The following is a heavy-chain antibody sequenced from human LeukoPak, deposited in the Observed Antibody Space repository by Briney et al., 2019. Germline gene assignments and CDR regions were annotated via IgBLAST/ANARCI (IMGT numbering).Heavy chain of an antibody. J-gene: IGHJ4*02. Sequence: GRSLRLSCAASGFTFSSYAMHWVRQAPGKGLEWVAVISYDGSNKYYADSVKGRFTISRDNSKNTLYLQMNSLRAEDTAVYYCARAWAIVVVVAAPDYWGQGTLVTVSS. CDR3: ARAWAIVVVVAAPDY. V-gene: IGHV3-30-3*01. CDR2: ISYDGSNK. D-gene: IGHD2-15*01. CDR1: GFTFSSYA.